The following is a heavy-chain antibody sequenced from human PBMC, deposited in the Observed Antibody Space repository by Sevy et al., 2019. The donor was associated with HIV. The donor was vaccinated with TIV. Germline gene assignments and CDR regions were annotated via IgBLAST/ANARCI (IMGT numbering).Heavy chain of an antibody. V-gene: IGHV3-21*01. CDR3: ARGSPYYYGSGSSDWFDP. CDR1: GFTFSSYS. Sequence: GGSLRLSCAASGFTFSSYSMNWVRQAPGKGLEWVSSIGSSSSYIYYADSVKGRFTISRDNAKNSLYLQMNSLRAEDTAVYYCARGSPYYYGSGSSDWFDPWGQGTLVTVSS. CDR2: IGSSSSYI. J-gene: IGHJ5*02. D-gene: IGHD3-10*01.